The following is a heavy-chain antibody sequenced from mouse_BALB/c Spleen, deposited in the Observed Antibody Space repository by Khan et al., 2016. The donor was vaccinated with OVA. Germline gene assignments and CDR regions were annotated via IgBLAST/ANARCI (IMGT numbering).Heavy chain of an antibody. CDR3: ARSLYYSYVDALYC. CDR1: GYEITSDYA. D-gene: IGHD2-14*01. V-gene: IGHV3-2*02. Sequence: EVQLQQSGPGLVKPSQSLSLTCTVTGYEITSDYAWNWIRQFPGNKLEWMGYISSTGSTSYNPSLKSRIPITRDTSKKQFFMTLKSVTTEETETYYCARSLYYSYVDALYCWGRGTSVTVSS. J-gene: IGHJ4*01. CDR2: ISSTGST.